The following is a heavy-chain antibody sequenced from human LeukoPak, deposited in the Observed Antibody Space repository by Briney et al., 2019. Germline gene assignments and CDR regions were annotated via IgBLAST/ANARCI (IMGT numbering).Heavy chain of an antibody. CDR1: GCSVSSGSYY. V-gene: IGHV4-61*01. D-gene: IGHD5-12*01. Sequence: AETLSLTCTVSGCSVSSGSYYWSWIRQPPGKGLEWIGYIYYSESTNSNPSLKSRVTISVDTSNNQFSLKLSSVTAADTAVYYCAAYRVDIVATIIDYWGQGTLVAVSS. CDR3: AAYRVDIVATIIDY. CDR2: IYYSEST. J-gene: IGHJ4*02.